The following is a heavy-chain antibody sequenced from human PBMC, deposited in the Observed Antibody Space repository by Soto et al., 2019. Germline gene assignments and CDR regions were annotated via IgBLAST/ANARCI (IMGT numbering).Heavy chain of an antibody. Sequence: GGSLRLSCAASGFTFSSYSMNWVRQAPGKGLEWVSSISSSSSYIYYADSVKGRFTISRDNAKNSLYLQMNSLRAEDTAVYYCARGYGDTYAFDIWGQGTMVTVSS. CDR2: ISSSSSYI. CDR1: GFTFSSYS. V-gene: IGHV3-21*01. J-gene: IGHJ3*02. D-gene: IGHD4-17*01. CDR3: ARGYGDTYAFDI.